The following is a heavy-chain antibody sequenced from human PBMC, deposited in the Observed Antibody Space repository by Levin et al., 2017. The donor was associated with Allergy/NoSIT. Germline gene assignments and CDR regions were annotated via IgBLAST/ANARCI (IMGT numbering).Heavy chain of an antibody. CDR3: ARGSLTYYDFWSGDYTGISFDY. D-gene: IGHD3-3*01. V-gene: IGHV1-46*01. CDR1: GYTFTSYY. J-gene: IGHJ4*02. Sequence: ASVKVSCKASGYTFTSYYMHWVRQAPGQGLEWMGIINPSGGSTSYAQKFQGRVTMTRDTSTSTVYMELSSLRSEDTAVYYCARGSLTYYDFWSGDYTGISFDYWGQGTLVTVSS. CDR2: INPSGGST.